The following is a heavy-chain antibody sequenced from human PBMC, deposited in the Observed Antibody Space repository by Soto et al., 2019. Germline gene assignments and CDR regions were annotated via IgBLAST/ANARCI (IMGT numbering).Heavy chain of an antibody. D-gene: IGHD3-9*01. J-gene: IGHJ6*02. CDR3: ARVGYYDILTGYLNYYGMDV. Sequence: GESLKISCKGSGYSFTSYWISWVRQMPGKGLEWMGRIDPSDSYTNYSPSFQGHVTISADKSISTAYLQWSSLKASDTAMYYCARVGYYDILTGYLNYYGMDVWGPGTTVTVSS. V-gene: IGHV5-10-1*01. CDR1: GYSFTSYW. CDR2: IDPSDSYT.